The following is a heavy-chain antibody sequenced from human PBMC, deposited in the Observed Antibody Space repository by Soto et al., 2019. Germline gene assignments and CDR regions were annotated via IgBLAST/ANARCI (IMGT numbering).Heavy chain of an antibody. Sequence: SMSIACTVSGGSIFSGDYYFMCIRKPPWKGLELNGNIYYSGSTYYNPSLKSRVTISVDTSKNQFALKLSSVTSAYTAVYYCARVFCSSWYFVTKSRSGMDVWGQGTTVTVSS. D-gene: IGHD6-13*01. CDR2: IYYSGST. CDR1: GGSIFSGDYY. V-gene: IGHV4-30-4*01. J-gene: IGHJ6*02. CDR3: ARVFCSSWYFVTKSRSGMDV.